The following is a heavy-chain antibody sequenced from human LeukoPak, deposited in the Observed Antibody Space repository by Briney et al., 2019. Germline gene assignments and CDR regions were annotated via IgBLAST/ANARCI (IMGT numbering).Heavy chain of an antibody. D-gene: IGHD1-1*01. CDR3: ARDLDDAFDI. J-gene: IGHJ3*02. V-gene: IGHV1-2*02. CDR1: GYTFTEYY. CDR2: INPKTGST. Sequence: ASVTVSCKASGYTFTEYYIHWVRQAPGQGLEWMGWINPKTGSTNYPQKFQGRVTMTRDTSISTTNMELSRLRSDDTAVYFCARDLDDAFDIWGQGTMVTVSS.